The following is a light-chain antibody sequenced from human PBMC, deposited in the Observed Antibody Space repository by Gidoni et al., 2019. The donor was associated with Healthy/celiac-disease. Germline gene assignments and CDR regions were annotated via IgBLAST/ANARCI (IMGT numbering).Light chain of an antibody. V-gene: IGKV1-5*03. CDR2: KAS. CDR3: QQYNS. J-gene: IGKJ2*01. CDR1: QSISSW. Sequence: DIQMTQSPSTLSASVGDRVTITCRASQSISSWLAWYQQKPGKAPKLLIYKASSLESGVPSRFSGSGSGTEFTLTISSLQPDDFATYYCQQYNSFGQRTKLEIK.